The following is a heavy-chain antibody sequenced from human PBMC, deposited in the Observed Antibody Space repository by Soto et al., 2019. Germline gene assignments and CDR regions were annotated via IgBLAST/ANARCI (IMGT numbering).Heavy chain of an antibody. V-gene: IGHV2-5*02. D-gene: IGHD6-13*01. J-gene: IGHJ4*02. CDR3: AHEVSGAAAGQLDY. CDR1: GFSLSTSGVG. CDR2: IYWDDDK. Sequence: QITLKESGPTLVKPTQTLTLTCTFSGFSLSTSGVGVGWIRQPPGKALEWLALIYWDDDKRYRPSLKSRLTITMDTSKNQVVLTMNIMDPVDTATDYCAHEVSGAAAGQLDYWGQGTLVTVSS.